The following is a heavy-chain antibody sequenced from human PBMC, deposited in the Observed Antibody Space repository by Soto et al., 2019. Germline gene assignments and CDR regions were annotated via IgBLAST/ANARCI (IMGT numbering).Heavy chain of an antibody. CDR2: IYYSGST. CDR3: ASVDILTVYGCMDV. CDR1: GDSIRSGNHY. V-gene: IGHV4-30-4*02. Sequence: SETLSLTCTVSGDSIRSGNHYWSWIRQPPGQGLEWIGYIYYSGSTYYSPSLKSRVTISVDTSKNQFSLKLTSVTAADTAVYYCASVDILTVYGCMDVWGQGTTVTVSS. D-gene: IGHD3-9*01. J-gene: IGHJ6*02.